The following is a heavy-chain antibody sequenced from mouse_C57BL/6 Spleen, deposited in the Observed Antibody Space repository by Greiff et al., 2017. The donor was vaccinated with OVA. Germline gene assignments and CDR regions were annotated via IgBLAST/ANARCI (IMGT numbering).Heavy chain of an antibody. CDR1: GFTFSDYG. J-gene: IGHJ2*01. CDR3: ARGRGYYDY. Sequence: EVKLVESGGGLVKPGGSLKLSCAASGFTFSDYGMHGVRQAPEKGLEWVAYISSGSSTIYYADTVKGRFTISRDNAKNTLFLQMTSLRSEDTAMYYCARGRGYYDYWGQGTTLTVSS. V-gene: IGHV5-17*01. D-gene: IGHD2-3*01. CDR2: ISSGSSTI.